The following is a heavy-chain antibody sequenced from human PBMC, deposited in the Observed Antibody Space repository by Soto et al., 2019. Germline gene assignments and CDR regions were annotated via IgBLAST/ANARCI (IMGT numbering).Heavy chain of an antibody. D-gene: IGHD5-18*01. J-gene: IGHJ4*02. V-gene: IGHV3-11*01. CDR3: ARASSPRDPWLDY. Sequence: GGSLRLSCGASGFTFSDDYMSWIRQAPGKGLEWVSYISSSGGTIYYADSVKGRFTISRDNAKNSLFLQMNSLRADDTAVYYCARASSPRDPWLDYWGQGXLVTVSS. CDR2: ISSSGGTI. CDR1: GFTFSDDY.